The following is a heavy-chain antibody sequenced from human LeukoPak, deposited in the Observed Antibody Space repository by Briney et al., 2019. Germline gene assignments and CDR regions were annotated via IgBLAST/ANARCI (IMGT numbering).Heavy chain of an antibody. V-gene: IGHV3-30*02. CDR3: AKDICGGNCYPHGGY. CDR2: IPYDGSNK. J-gene: IGHJ4*02. D-gene: IGHD2-21*01. CDR1: GFTFSNYG. Sequence: GGSQRLSCAASGFTFSNYGMHWVRQAPDKGQEWVAFIPYDGSNKYYADSLQGRFTISRDNSMNTLYLQMSSLSAEDTAIYYCAKDICGGNCYPHGGYWGQGSLVTVSS.